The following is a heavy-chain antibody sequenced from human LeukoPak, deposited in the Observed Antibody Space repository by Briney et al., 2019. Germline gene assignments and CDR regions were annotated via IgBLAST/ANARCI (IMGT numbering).Heavy chain of an antibody. D-gene: IGHD6-13*01. J-gene: IGHJ4*02. V-gene: IGHV4-39*01. Sequence: SETLSLTCTVSGASISSSSYYWGWIRQPPGKGLEWIGSIYYSGSTHYNPSPKSRVTISVDTSKNQSSLKLSYVTAEDTAVYYCARGGSSWYDYFGYWGQGTLVTVSS. CDR1: GASISSSSYY. CDR2: IYYSGST. CDR3: ARGGSSWYDYFGY.